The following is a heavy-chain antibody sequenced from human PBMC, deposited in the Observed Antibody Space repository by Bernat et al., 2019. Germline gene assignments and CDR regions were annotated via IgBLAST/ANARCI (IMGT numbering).Heavy chain of an antibody. V-gene: IGHV3-7*03. CDR2: IKQDGSEK. J-gene: IGHJ4*02. CDR1: GFTFSSYW. D-gene: IGHD1-20*01. CDR3: ARVITGTTEGIDY. Sequence: EVQLVESGGGLVQPGGSLRLSCAASGFTFSSYWMSWVRQAPGKGLEWVANIKQDGSEKYYVDSVKGRFTISRDNAKNSLYLQMNSLRAEDTAVYYCARVITGTTEGIDYWGQGTLVTVSS.